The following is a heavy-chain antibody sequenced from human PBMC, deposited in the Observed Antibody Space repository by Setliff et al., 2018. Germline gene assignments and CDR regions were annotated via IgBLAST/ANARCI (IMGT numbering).Heavy chain of an antibody. J-gene: IGHJ4*02. CDR1: GGSIRSYY. Sequence: PSEILSLTCNVSGGSIRSYYWSWIRQPPGKGPEWIGYMYYSGTTNYNPSLKSRATISVDTSKNQFSLRLSSVTAADTAVYYCAKHDVMVRWFDYWGQGTLVTVSS. V-gene: IGHV4-59*08. D-gene: IGHD3-10*01. CDR2: MYYSGTT. CDR3: AKHDVMVRWFDY.